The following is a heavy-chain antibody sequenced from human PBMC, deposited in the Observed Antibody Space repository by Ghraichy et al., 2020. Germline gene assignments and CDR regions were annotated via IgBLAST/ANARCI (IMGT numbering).Heavy chain of an antibody. Sequence: GGSLRLSCTASGFTFSSYAMSWVRQAPGKGLEWVSTISGSGGSTYYADSVKGRFTISRDNSKNTLSLQMNSLRADETAVYYCAKDPPLYSYGYYFDYWGQGTLVTVSS. CDR2: ISGSGGST. V-gene: IGHV3-23*01. J-gene: IGHJ4*02. CDR3: AKDPPLYSYGYYFDY. CDR1: GFTFSSYA. D-gene: IGHD5-18*01.